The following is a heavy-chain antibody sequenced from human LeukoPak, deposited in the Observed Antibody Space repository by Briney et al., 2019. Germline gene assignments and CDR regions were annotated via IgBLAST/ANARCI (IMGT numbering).Heavy chain of an antibody. D-gene: IGHD2-2*01. CDR3: ARVPNILVVPAASYYFDY. J-gene: IGHJ4*02. CDR1: GGSFSGYY. Sequence: PSETLSLACAVYGGSFSGYYWSWIRQPPGKGLEWIGEINHSGSTNYNPSLKSRVTISLDTSKNQFSLKLSSVTAADTAVYYCARVPNILVVPAASYYFDYWGQGSLVTVSS. CDR2: INHSGST. V-gene: IGHV4-34*01.